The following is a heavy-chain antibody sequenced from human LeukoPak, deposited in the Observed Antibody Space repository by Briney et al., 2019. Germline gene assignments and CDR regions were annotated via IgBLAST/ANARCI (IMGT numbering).Heavy chain of an antibody. CDR2: MYSGGTT. CDR1: GFTISSSY. J-gene: IGHJ6*02. Sequence: GGSLRLSCTGSGFTISSSYMSLVRQTAGKGLEWVSVMYSGGTTYYADSVRGRFTISRDSSKNTVNLQMNSLRAEDTAVYYCASFYHYGMDVWGQGTTVTVSS. V-gene: IGHV3-66*01. CDR3: ASFYHYGMDV. D-gene: IGHD3-16*02.